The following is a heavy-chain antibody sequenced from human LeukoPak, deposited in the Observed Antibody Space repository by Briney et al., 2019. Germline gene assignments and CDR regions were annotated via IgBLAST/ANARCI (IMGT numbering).Heavy chain of an antibody. CDR2: ISSSDDTI. CDR1: GYTFKGYG. D-gene: IGHD1-26*01. CDR3: AREGGTYSANFDY. V-gene: IGHV3-48*01. J-gene: IGHJ4*02. Sequence: GGSLRLSCEASGYTFKGYGLTWVRQAPGKGLEWISYISSSDDTIYYADSVKGRFTISRDNAKNSLYLQMNSLRAEDTAVYYCAREGGTYSANFDYWGQGILVTVSS.